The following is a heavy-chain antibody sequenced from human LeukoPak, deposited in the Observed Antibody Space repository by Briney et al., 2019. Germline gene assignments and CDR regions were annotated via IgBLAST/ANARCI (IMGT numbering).Heavy chain of an antibody. J-gene: IGHJ4*02. CDR1: GFTVSSNY. CDR2: IYSGGST. Sequence: HPGGSLRLSCAASGFTVSSNYMSWVRQAPGKGLEWVSVIYSGGSTYYADSVKGRFTISRDNSKNTLYLQMNSLRAEDTAVYYCARDQMATITPYYFDYWGQGTLVTVSS. D-gene: IGHD5-24*01. V-gene: IGHV3-66*01. CDR3: ARDQMATITPYYFDY.